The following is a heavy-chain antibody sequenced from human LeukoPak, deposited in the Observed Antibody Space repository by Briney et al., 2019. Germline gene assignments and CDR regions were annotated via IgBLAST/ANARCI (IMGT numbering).Heavy chain of an antibody. CDR3: ARGTTYGDYLTPYFDY. D-gene: IGHD4-17*01. J-gene: IGHJ4*02. CDR2: IYSGGST. CDR1: GFTVSSNY. Sequence: GGSLRLSCAASGFTVSSNYMSWVRQAPGKGLEWVSVIYSGGSTYYADSVKGRFTISRDNSKNTLYLQMNSLRAEDTAVYYCARGTTYGDYLTPYFDYWGQGTLVTVSS. V-gene: IGHV3-53*01.